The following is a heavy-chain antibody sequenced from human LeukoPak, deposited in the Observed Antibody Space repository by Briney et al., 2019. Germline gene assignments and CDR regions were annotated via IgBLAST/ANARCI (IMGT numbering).Heavy chain of an antibody. CDR3: ARDTYCSGGSCFPYYYYYYGMDV. V-gene: IGHV3-30-3*01. Sequence: GRSLRLSCAASGFTFSSYAMHWVRQAPGKGLEWVAVISYDGSNKYYADSVKGRFTISRDNSKNTLYLQMNSLRAEGTAVYYCARDTYCSGGSCFPYYYYYYGMDVWGQGTTVTVSS. CDR1: GFTFSSYA. D-gene: IGHD2-15*01. J-gene: IGHJ6*02. CDR2: ISYDGSNK.